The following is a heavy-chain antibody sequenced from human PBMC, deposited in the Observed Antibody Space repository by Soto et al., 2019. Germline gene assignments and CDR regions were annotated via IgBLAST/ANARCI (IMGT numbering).Heavy chain of an antibody. CDR1: GFRFNDFY. CDR3: ALNYYGLDV. J-gene: IGHJ6*02. V-gene: IGHV3-72*01. Sequence: GGSLSLSCAASGFRFNDFYMDWVRQAPGKGLEWVGRSRSELSSYTTQYAASVEGRFTISRHVSQNSLFLQMNSLKIEDTATYYCALNYYGLDVLGQGTTVTVSS. CDR2: SRSELSSYTT.